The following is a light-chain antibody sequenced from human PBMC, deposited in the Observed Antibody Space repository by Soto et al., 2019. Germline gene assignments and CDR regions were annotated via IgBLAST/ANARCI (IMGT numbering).Light chain of an antibody. Sequence: QSALTQPASVSGSPGQSITMSCTGTSNDVGGYNYVSWYQQHPGKAPKLIISEVSNRPSGGSLRFSGSTSGNTASLTISGLQAEDGADYYCSSYTSRSTLFVFGTGTKVTVL. CDR1: SNDVGGYNY. CDR3: SSYTSRSTLFV. CDR2: EVS. J-gene: IGLJ1*01. V-gene: IGLV2-14*01.